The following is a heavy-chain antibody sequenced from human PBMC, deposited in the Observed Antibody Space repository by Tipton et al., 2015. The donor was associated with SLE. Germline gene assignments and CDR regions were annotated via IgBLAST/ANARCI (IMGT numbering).Heavy chain of an antibody. Sequence: SLRLSCAASGFTFGIYAMTWVRQAPGKGLERVSVIYGGGSSTYYADSVKGRFIISRDDSKNTLFLQMNSLRAEDTAVYYCARSPRAVAGYFDLWGRGALVTVSS. D-gene: IGHD6-19*01. CDR3: ARSPRAVAGYFDL. CDR2: IYGGGSST. CDR1: GFTFGIYA. J-gene: IGHJ2*01. V-gene: IGHV3-23*03.